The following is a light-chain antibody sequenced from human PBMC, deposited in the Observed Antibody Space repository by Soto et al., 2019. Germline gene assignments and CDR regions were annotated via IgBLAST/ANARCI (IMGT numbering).Light chain of an antibody. CDR3: QVWDSSTGV. CDR2: RDN. CDR1: NIAGKN. J-gene: IGLJ3*02. V-gene: IGLV3-9*01. Sequence: SYELTQPLPVSVALGQTARITCEGNNIAGKNVHWYQQKPGQAPVLVIFRDNIRPSGIPERFFGSSSGNTATLTITRAQAGDEADYYCQVWDSSTGVFGGGTKLTVL.